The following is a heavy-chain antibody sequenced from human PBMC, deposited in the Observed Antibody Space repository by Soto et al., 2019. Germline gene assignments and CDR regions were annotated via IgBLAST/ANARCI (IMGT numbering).Heavy chain of an antibody. V-gene: IGHV3-30*02. CDR1: GFTFSSYG. D-gene: IGHD1-26*01. CDR2: IWYDGSNK. CDR3: AKGIVGAAVDY. J-gene: IGHJ4*02. Sequence: GGSLRLSCAASGFTFSSYGMHWVRQAPGKGLEWVAVIWYDGSNKYYADSVKGRFTISRDNSKNTLYLQMNSLRAEDTAVYYCAKGIVGAAVDYWGQGTLVTVSS.